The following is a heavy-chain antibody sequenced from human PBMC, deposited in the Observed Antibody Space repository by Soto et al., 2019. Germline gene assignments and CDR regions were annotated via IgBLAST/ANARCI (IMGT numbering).Heavy chain of an antibody. CDR3: ARAQFYSGSGNYNNLMFDA. CDR2: MYHSGTF. Sequence: PSETLSLTCAVSGGSIGGVGYSWSWIRQPPGGGLEWIGYMYHSGTFLKSPSLKTRLTMSLDMSKNQFSLTLNSMTAADTAVYYRARAQFYSGSGNYNNLMFDAWGQGIQVTVS. D-gene: IGHD3-10*01. J-gene: IGHJ5*02. V-gene: IGHV4-30-2*01. CDR1: GGSIGGVGYS.